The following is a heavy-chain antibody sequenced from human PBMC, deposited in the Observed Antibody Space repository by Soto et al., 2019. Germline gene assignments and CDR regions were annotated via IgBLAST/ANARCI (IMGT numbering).Heavy chain of an antibody. D-gene: IGHD1-26*01. CDR1: GGSFSGYY. CDR3: ATDYSGSYWTRPHY. V-gene: IGHV4-34*01. J-gene: IGHJ4*02. Sequence: QVQLQQWGAGLLKPSETLSLTCAVYGGSFSGYYWSWIRQPPGKGLEWIGEINHSGSTNYNPSLKSRVTISVDTSKNQFSLKLSSVTAADTAVYYCATDYSGSYWTRPHYWGQGTLVTVSS. CDR2: INHSGST.